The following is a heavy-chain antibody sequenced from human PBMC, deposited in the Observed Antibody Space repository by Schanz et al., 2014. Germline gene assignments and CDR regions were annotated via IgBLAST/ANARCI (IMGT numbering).Heavy chain of an antibody. Sequence: EVQLVESGGGVVQPGRSLRLSCAASGITFSGYSMNWVRQAPGKGLEWVSYISGSSSTKYYADSVKGRFTISRDNGKKSLYLQMNSLRAGDTAVYYCAKDGRLPYYGTGSDFDYWGQGTLVAVSS. D-gene: IGHD3-22*01. CDR3: AKDGRLPYYGTGSDFDY. V-gene: IGHV3-48*01. J-gene: IGHJ4*02. CDR1: GITFSGYS. CDR2: ISGSSSTK.